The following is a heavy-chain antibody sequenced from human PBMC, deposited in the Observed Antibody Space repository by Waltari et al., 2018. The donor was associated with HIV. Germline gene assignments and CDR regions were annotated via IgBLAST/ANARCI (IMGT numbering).Heavy chain of an antibody. D-gene: IGHD2-21*02. CDR2: VDHRGST. Sequence: QVRLEQWGAGLLKPSETLSLTCAVYGTSFTGYYWTWIRQSPGGGLQWIGEVDHRGSTYYNPSLKSRVSMSVDTFKHQFSLKLASVTAADTAVYYCANLISMTATDVFDVWGQGTLVSVSS. CDR3: ANLISMTATDVFDV. CDR1: GTSFTGYY. V-gene: IGHV4-34*01. J-gene: IGHJ3*01.